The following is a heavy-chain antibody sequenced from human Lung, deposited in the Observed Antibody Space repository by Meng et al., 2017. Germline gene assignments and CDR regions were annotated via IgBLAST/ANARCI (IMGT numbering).Heavy chain of an antibody. Sequence: GVVVQPGGALRLSCASSGFSFSSYAMSWVCHAPGKGLEGVSALSGGGFTTYYADSVKGRFAISRHNSKNTLYLQMNSLRAEDTALYYCAKYSYGLGDYLDYWGQGALVTVSS. CDR3: AKYSYGLGDYLDY. D-gene: IGHD3-10*01. CDR1: GFSFSSYA. V-gene: IGHV3-23*01. CDR2: LSGGGFTT. J-gene: IGHJ4*02.